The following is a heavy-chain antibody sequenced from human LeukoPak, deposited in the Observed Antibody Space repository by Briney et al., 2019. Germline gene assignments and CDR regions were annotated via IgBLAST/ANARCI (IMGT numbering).Heavy chain of an antibody. CDR1: GGSFSDYY. Sequence: PSETLSLTCSVYGGSFSDYYWSWIRQPPGKGLEWIGEMNHSGSTNYNPSLKSRLTISVDTSKNQFSLKLRSVTAADTAVYYCARLTGYMIEDYFDYWGQGTLVTVSS. CDR3: ARLTGYMIEDYFDY. D-gene: IGHD3-22*01. J-gene: IGHJ4*02. V-gene: IGHV4-34*01. CDR2: MNHSGST.